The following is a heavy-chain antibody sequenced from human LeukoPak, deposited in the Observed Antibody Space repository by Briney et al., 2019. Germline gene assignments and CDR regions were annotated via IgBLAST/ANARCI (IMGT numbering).Heavy chain of an antibody. V-gene: IGHV3-7*01. D-gene: IGHD6-13*01. CDR1: GFSFSTYW. Sequence: GGSLRLSCSASGFSFSTYWMSWVRQTPETGLEFVANIDRDGSVRNYMDSLRGRGTISRDNAKKSMYLEINSLRADDTAVYYCARDPGSSSFDLWGRGALVTVSS. CDR2: IDRDGSVR. CDR3: ARDPGSSSFDL. J-gene: IGHJ4*02.